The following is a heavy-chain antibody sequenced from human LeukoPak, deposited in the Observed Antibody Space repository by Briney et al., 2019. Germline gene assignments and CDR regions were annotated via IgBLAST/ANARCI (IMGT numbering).Heavy chain of an antibody. Sequence: GGSLRLSCAASGFTFSSNWMHWVRQAPGKGLVWVSQINSDGSSTNYADSVKGRFTISRDNAKNILFLQMNSLRAEDTAVYYCVRGGGCSGSPMRYGTDVWGQGTTVTVSS. CDR1: GFTFSSNW. J-gene: IGHJ6*02. CDR3: VRGGGCSGSPMRYGTDV. D-gene: IGHD6-19*01. V-gene: IGHV3-74*01. CDR2: INSDGSST.